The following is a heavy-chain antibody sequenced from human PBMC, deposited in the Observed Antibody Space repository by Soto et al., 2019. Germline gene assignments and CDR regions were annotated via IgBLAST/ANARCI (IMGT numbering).Heavy chain of an antibody. J-gene: IGHJ4*02. D-gene: IGHD1-20*01. CDR1: GTKFNNYY. CDR2: ISAGGSDV. V-gene: IGHV5-51*01. Sequence: HGQSLKISCRGSGTKFNNYYITWVRQMPGKGLEWMGIISAGGSDVRYSPSFQGQVTISADKSISTAYLQWSSLKASDSAMYYCARRRITVNNYYFDYWGQGTLVTVSS. CDR3: ARRRITVNNYYFDY.